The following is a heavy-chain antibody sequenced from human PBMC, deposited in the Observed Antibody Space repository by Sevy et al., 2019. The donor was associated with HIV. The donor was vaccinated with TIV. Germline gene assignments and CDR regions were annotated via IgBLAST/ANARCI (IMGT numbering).Heavy chain of an antibody. CDR2: IRGSGGSR. J-gene: IGHJ4*02. CDR3: ARDGYSSGWYSY. V-gene: IGHV3-23*01. D-gene: IGHD6-19*01. CDR1: GLSFSNYA. Sequence: GGSLRLSCAASGLSFSNYAMSWVRQAPGKGLEWVSAIRGSGGSRYYADSVKGRFTISRDNSKNTLYVQMNSLRAEDTAVYYCARDGYSSGWYSYWGQGTLVTVSS.